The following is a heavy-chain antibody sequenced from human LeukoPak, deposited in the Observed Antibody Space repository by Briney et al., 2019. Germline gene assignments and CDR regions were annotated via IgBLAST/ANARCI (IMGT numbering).Heavy chain of an antibody. V-gene: IGHV4-4*07. CDR1: GGSISSYY. CDR3: AIGSVWGSYPNWFDP. J-gene: IGHJ5*02. CDR2: IYTNGST. Sequence: PSETLSLTCTVSGGSISSYYLSWIRQPAGKGLEWIGRIYTNGSTNYNPSLKSRVTMSVDTSKNQFSLKLSSVTAADTAVYYCAIGSVWGSYPNWFDPWGQGTLVTVSS. D-gene: IGHD3-16*02.